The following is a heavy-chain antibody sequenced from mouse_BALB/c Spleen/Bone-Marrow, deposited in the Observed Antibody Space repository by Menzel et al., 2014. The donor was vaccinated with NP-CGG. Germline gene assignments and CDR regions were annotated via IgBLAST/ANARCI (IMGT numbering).Heavy chain of an antibody. CDR1: GFTFTDYY. V-gene: IGHV7-3*02. D-gene: IGHD2-1*01. Sequence: EVKLMESGGGLVQPGGSLRLSCATSGFTFTDYYMSWVRQPPGKALEWLGFIRNKANGYITEYSASVKGRFTISRDNSQSILYLQMNTLRAEDSATYFCARDINDNYNWYFDVWGAGTTVTVSS. CDR2: IRNKANGYIT. CDR3: ARDINDNYNWYFDV. J-gene: IGHJ1*01.